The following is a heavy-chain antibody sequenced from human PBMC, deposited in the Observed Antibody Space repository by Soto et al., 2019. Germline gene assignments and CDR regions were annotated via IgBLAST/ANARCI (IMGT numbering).Heavy chain of an antibody. D-gene: IGHD2-21*02. CDR1: CVTVSSSY. CDR2: IESGGTA. CDR3: AKDLGPLKLLNYVFYGLDV. J-gene: IGHJ6*02. Sequence: XGSLRLYCNAACVTVSSSYMSWVRQAPGMGLDWVAVIESGGTAHYADSVKGRFTISRDNPNNIIYLQLHTLRAEDTAVYYCAKDLGPLKLLNYVFYGLDVWGQGNTVTVSS. V-gene: IGHV3-53*01.